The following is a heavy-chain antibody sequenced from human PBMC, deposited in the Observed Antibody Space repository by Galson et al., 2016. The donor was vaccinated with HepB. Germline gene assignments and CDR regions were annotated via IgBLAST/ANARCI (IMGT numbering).Heavy chain of an antibody. Sequence: SLRLSCAVAGFSVSAHHVGWFRQTPGKGLECASVLYGGGGTYYSDSARGRFSVSRDNSNNIVYLHMNSLRVDDTAVYYCVGYGGNSVWGRGTLVTVAS. V-gene: IGHV3-53*01. D-gene: IGHD4-23*01. J-gene: IGHJ4*02. CDR2: LYGGGGT. CDR1: GFSVSAHH. CDR3: VGYGGNSV.